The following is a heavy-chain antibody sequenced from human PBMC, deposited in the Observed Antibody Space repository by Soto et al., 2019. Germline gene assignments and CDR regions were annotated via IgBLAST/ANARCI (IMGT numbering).Heavy chain of an antibody. Sequence: EVQLVESGGGLVQPGGSLRLSCLASGFTFSDHYMDWVRQAPGKGLEWVGRIRKKAYSYTTEYAAYVKDRFTISRDDSRYSVYLQMNSLKLDHTAVCYCTSYSGEHRYFDNWGQGTLVTVSS. V-gene: IGHV3-72*01. D-gene: IGHD2-21*01. CDR1: GFTFSDHY. J-gene: IGHJ4*02. CDR3: TSYSGEHRYFDN. CDR2: IRKKAYSYTT.